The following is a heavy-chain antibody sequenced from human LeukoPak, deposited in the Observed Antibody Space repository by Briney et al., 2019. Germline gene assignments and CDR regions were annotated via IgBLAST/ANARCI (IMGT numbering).Heavy chain of an antibody. CDR1: GYTFTSYY. CDR3: ASGYDLGAFDY. CDR2: INPSGGST. Sequence: ASVKVSCKASGYTFTSYYMHWVRQAPGQGLEWMGIINPSGGSTSYAQKFQGRVTMTRDTSKNQFSLKLSSVTAADTAVYYCASGYDLGAFDYWGQGTLVTVSS. V-gene: IGHV1-46*01. D-gene: IGHD5-12*01. J-gene: IGHJ4*02.